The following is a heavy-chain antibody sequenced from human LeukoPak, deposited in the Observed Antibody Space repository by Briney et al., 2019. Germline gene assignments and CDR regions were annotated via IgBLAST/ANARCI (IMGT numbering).Heavy chain of an antibody. CDR2: ISRSSSYI. CDR3: ARAQPTETYYDFWSGYSAPGWFDP. V-gene: IGHV3-21*01. Sequence: GGSLRLSCAASGFTFSSYSMKWVRQAPGKGLEWVSYISRSSSYIYYADSVKGRFTLSRDNAKNSLYLQMNSLRAEDTAMYYCARAQPTETYYDFWSGYSAPGWFDPWGQGTLVTVSS. CDR1: GFTFSSYS. D-gene: IGHD3-3*01. J-gene: IGHJ5*02.